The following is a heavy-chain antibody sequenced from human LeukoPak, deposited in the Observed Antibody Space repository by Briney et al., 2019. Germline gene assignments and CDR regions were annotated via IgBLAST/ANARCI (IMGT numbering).Heavy chain of an antibody. Sequence: ASVKVSCKASGYTFTSYGISWVRQAPGRGLEWMGRIIPILGIANYAQKFQGRVTITADKSTSTAYMELSSLRSEDTAVYYCARAYSYGYNYYYGMDVWGQGTTVTVSS. J-gene: IGHJ6*02. V-gene: IGHV1-69*04. D-gene: IGHD5-18*01. CDR3: ARAYSYGYNYYYGMDV. CDR1: GYTFTSYG. CDR2: IIPILGIA.